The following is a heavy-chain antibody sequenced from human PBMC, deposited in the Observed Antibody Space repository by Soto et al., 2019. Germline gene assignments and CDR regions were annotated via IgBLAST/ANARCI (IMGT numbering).Heavy chain of an antibody. V-gene: IGHV4-34*01. CDR3: ARVGILAGDPPYYYYYGMDV. J-gene: IGHJ6*02. D-gene: IGHD4-17*01. CDR1: GGSFSGYY. Sequence: SETLSLTCAVYGGSFSGYYWSWIRQPPWKGLEWIGEINHSGSTNYNPSLKSRVTISVDTSKNQFSLKLSSVTAADTAVYYCARVGILAGDPPYYYYYGMDVWGQGTTVTVSS. CDR2: INHSGST.